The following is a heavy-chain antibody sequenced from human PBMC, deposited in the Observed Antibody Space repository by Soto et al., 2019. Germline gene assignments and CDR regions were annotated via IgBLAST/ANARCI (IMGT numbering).Heavy chain of an antibody. CDR3: ARDVAAADY. CDR1: GYSFTSHY. V-gene: IGHV1-46*01. D-gene: IGHD6-13*01. J-gene: IGHJ4*02. Sequence: ASVKVSCKAIGYSFTSHYMHWVRQAPGQGLEWMGTIYPGGVNIGYAQKFKGRVTITRDTSASTAYMELSSLRSEDTAVYYCARDVAAADYWGQGTLVTVSS. CDR2: IYPGGVNI.